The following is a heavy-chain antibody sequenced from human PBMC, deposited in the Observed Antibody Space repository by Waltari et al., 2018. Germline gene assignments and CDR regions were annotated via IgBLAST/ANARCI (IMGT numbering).Heavy chain of an antibody. D-gene: IGHD6-19*01. V-gene: IGHV3-23*01. CDR1: GFTFSSYA. CDR2: ISGSGGST. Sequence: EVQLLESGGGMVQPGGSLRLPCAASGFTFSSYAMNWVRQAPGKGLEWVSAISGSGGSTYYADSVKGRFTISRDNSKNTLYLQMNSLGAEDTAVYYCAGSSGWNKDYWGQGTLVTVSS. J-gene: IGHJ4*02. CDR3: AGSSGWNKDY.